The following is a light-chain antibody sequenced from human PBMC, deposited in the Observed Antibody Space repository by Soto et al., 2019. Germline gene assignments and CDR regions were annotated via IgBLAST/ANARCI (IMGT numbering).Light chain of an antibody. CDR2: EGS. CDR3: CSYAGSFTINV. CDR1: SSDVGNYNL. Sequence: QSALTQPASVSGSPGQSITISCTGTSSDVGNYNLVSWYQQFPGKAPKLIIYEGSRRPSGVSNRFSGSKSGNTASLTISGLQAEDEADYYCCSYAGSFTINVFGGGPKLTVL. V-gene: IGLV2-23*03. J-gene: IGLJ2*01.